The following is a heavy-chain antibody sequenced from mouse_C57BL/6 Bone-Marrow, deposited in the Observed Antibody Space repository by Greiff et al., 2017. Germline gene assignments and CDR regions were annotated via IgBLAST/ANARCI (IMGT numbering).Heavy chain of an antibody. CDR1: GFTFSDAW. CDR3: TVYYDYDGYYFDY. V-gene: IGHV6-6*01. D-gene: IGHD2-4*01. CDR2: IRNKANNHAT. J-gene: IGHJ2*01. Sequence: DVHLVESGGGLVQPGGSMKLSCAASGFTFSDAWMDWVRQSPEQGLEWVAEIRNKANNHATYYAESVKGRFTISRDDSKSSVYLQMNSLRAEDTGIYYCTVYYDYDGYYFDYWGQGTTLTVSA.